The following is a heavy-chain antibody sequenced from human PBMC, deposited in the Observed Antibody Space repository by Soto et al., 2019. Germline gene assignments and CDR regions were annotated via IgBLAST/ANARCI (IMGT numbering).Heavy chain of an antibody. J-gene: IGHJ6*02. V-gene: IGHV3-49*04. CDR2: IRSTAYGGTI. CDR3: TRVDVVVVPVVNYHYYYAMDV. D-gene: IGHD2-21*01. CDR1: GFTFGDSA. Sequence: EVQLVESGGGLVQPGRSLSLSCTGSGFTFGDSALSWVRQAPGKGLEWVGLIRSTAYGGTIEYAASVKGRFTISRDDSQRIAYLQMSSLKPEDTAVYYCTRVDVVVVPVVNYHYYYAMDVWGQGTTVTVSS.